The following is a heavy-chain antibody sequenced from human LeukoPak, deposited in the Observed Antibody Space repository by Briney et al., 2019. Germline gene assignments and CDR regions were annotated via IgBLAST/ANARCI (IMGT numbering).Heavy chain of an antibody. CDR3: AKGAYDYIEIAYFDY. CDR2: IIGSSGST. D-gene: IGHD5-12*01. CDR1: GFSFNNYA. Sequence: GGSLRLSCVASGFSFNNYAMNWVRQAPGKGLEWVSLIIGSSGSTFYADSVKGRFTISRDKYKNKLYLQMNSLRAEDTAVYYCAKGAYDYIEIAYFDYWGQGSLVTVSS. J-gene: IGHJ4*02. V-gene: IGHV3-23*01.